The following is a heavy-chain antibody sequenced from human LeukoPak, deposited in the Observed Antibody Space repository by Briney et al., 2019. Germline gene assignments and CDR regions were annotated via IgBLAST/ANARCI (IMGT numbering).Heavy chain of an antibody. CDR1: GFTFSSYA. CDR3: AREGGGYSSSWYRPHYYFDY. D-gene: IGHD6-13*01. CDR2: ISGSGGST. Sequence: GGSLRLSCAASGFTFSSYAMSWVRQAPGKGLEWVSAISGSGGSTYYADSVKGRFTISRDNSKNTLYLQMNSLRAEDTAVYYCAREGGGYSSSWYRPHYYFDYWGQGTLVTVSS. J-gene: IGHJ4*02. V-gene: IGHV3-23*01.